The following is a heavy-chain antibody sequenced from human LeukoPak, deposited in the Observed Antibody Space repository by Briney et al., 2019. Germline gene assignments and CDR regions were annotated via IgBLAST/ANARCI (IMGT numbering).Heavy chain of an antibody. CDR3: ARGGYYGSGNDFRFDP. CDR2: IFTSGST. Sequence: SETLSLTCSVSSGSISNFHWSWIRQPAGKGLEWIGRIFTSGSTNYNPSLKSRVTISVDTSKNQFSLKLSSVTAADTAVYYCARGGYYGSGNDFRFDPWGQGTLVTVSS. V-gene: IGHV4-4*07. J-gene: IGHJ5*02. CDR1: SGSISNFH. D-gene: IGHD3-10*01.